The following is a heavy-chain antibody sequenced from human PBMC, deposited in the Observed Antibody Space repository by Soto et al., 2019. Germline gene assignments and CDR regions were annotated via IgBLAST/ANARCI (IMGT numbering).Heavy chain of an antibody. CDR1: GFTFDDYA. CDR3: LGKGNY. D-gene: IGHD7-27*01. CDR2: ISWNSGSI. Sequence: EVQLVESGGGLVQPGRSLRLSCAASGFTFDDYAMHWVRQAPGKGLEWVSGISWNSGSIGYADSVKGRFTISRDNAKNFLYLQMNSLKAEDTALYYCLGKGNYWGQGTLVTVSS. V-gene: IGHV3-9*01. J-gene: IGHJ4*02.